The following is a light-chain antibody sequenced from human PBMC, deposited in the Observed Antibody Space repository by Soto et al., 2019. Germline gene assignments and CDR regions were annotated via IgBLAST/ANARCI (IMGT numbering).Light chain of an antibody. J-gene: IGKJ1*01. Sequence: EIVFTQSPGTLSLSPGERATLSCRASQSVSSNYLAWYQQIPGQAPRLLIYGASNRATGIPDRFSGSGSGTDFTLTIGRLEPEDFAVYYCQQYLITPWTFGQGTKVDIK. V-gene: IGKV3-20*01. CDR1: QSVSSNY. CDR3: QQYLITPWT. CDR2: GAS.